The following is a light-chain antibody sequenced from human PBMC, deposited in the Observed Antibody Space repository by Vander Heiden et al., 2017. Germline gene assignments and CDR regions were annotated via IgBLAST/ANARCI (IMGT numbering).Light chain of an antibody. J-gene: IGKJ1*01. CDR2: AAS. CDR1: QTIGSY. V-gene: IGKV1-39*01. CDR3: KQSYSNQT. Sequence: DIQMTQSPSPLSASVGDRVTITCRASQTIGSYLNWYQQKPGKAPKLLIYAASRWQSGVPSRFSGSGSGTDFTLTISRLQPEDFATYHWKQSYSNQTFGQGTKVEI.